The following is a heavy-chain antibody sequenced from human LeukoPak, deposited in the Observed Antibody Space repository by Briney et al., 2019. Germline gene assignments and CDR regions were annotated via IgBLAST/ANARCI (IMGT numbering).Heavy chain of an antibody. V-gene: IGHV1-46*01. J-gene: IGHJ4*02. CDR3: ARAADQDFDY. CDR1: GFSITDYF. Sequence: ASVRVACKTSGFSITDYFMHWERQAPGQGLEWTGMINPSDGFTRQAQKFEGRVTITSDTSTSTVYMEMSSLTSEDTAVYYCARAADQDFDYWGQGTLVTVSS. CDR2: INPSDGFT.